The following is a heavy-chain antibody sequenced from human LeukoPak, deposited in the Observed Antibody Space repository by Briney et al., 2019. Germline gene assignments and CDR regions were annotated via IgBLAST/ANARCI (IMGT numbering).Heavy chain of an antibody. CDR3: AKGWGQWLDYNWFDP. CDR2: ISYDGSNK. J-gene: IGHJ5*02. D-gene: IGHD6-19*01. V-gene: IGHV3-30*18. Sequence: PGGSLRLSCAASGFTFSSYGMHWVRQAPGKGLEWVAVISYDGSNKYYADSVKGRFTISRDNSKNTLYLQMNSLRAEDTAVYYCAKGWGQWLDYNWFDPWGQGALVTVSS. CDR1: GFTFSSYG.